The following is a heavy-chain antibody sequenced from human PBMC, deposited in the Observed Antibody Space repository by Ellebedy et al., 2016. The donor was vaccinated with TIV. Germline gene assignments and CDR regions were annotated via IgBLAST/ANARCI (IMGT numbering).Heavy chain of an antibody. CDR1: GGSINSPGSY. Sequence: SETLSLTXNVSGGSINSPGSYWSWIRQPAGKGLEWIGEINHSGSTNYKPSLKSRIILSVDTSKNQFSLMLSSVTAADTAVYYCAIRSTARAYFDYWGQGTLVTVSS. D-gene: IGHD6-6*01. CDR3: AIRSTARAYFDY. J-gene: IGHJ4*02. CDR2: INHSGST. V-gene: IGHV4-34*01.